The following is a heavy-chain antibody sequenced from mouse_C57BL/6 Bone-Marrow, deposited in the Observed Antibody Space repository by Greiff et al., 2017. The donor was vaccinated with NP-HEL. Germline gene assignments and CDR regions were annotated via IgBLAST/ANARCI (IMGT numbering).Heavy chain of an antibody. CDR2: ISDGGSYT. V-gene: IGHV5-4*01. CDR1: GFTFSSYA. J-gene: IGHJ3*01. CDR3: ARDRGYGSSYRFAY. Sequence: EVQRVESGGGLVKPGGSLKLSCAASGFTFSSYAMSWVRPTPEKRLEWVATISDGGSYTYYPDNVKGRFTISRDNAKNNLYLQMSHLKSEDTAMYYCARDRGYGSSYRFAYWGQGTLVTVSA. D-gene: IGHD1-1*01.